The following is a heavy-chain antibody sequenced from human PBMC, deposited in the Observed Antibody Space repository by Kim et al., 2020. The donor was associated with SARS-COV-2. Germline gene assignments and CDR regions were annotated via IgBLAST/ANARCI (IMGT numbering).Heavy chain of an antibody. CDR2: ENP. Sequence: ENPTYAQGFTGRFVFSLDTSVSTAYLQISTLKAEDTAVYYCARDRGPFDYWGQGTLVTVSS. CDR3: ARDRGPFDY. V-gene: IGHV7-4-1*02. J-gene: IGHJ4*02.